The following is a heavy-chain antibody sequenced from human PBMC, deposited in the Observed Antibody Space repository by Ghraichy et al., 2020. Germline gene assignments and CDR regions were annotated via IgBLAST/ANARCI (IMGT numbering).Heavy chain of an antibody. CDR2: ISNDGNDE. Sequence: GGSLRLSCAASGFTFSSYGMHWVRQAPGKGLEWVALISNDGNDEFYADSVKGRFTISRDNSRNILYLQMNSLSAGDTAVYYCARDSWDIEVVVAATAADYWGQGTLVTVSS. CDR1: GFTFSSYG. D-gene: IGHD2-15*01. V-gene: IGHV3-30*06. CDR3: ARDSWDIEVVVAATAADY. J-gene: IGHJ4*02.